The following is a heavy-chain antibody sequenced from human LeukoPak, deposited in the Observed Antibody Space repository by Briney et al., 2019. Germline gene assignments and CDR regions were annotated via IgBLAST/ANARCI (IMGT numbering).Heavy chain of an antibody. Sequence: GGSLRLSCAASGFTFSDYYMSWIRQATGKGLEWVSYISSSGSTISYADSVKGRFTISMNNAKNSLYLQMTSLRAEDTAVYYCARGRNVEMATTSPLGYWGQGTLVTVSS. V-gene: IGHV3-11*04. D-gene: IGHD5-24*01. CDR1: GFTFSDYY. CDR3: ARGRNVEMATTSPLGY. CDR2: ISSSGSTI. J-gene: IGHJ4*02.